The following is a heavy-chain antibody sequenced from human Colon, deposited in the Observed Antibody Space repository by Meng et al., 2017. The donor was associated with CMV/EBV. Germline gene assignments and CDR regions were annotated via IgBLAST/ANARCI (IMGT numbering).Heavy chain of an antibody. J-gene: IGHJ4*02. CDR3: ARDPKVLDTTLATGF. V-gene: IGHV3-21*01. CDR2: ISPTSTDI. Sequence: GESLKISCVGSEVTFKTYNIHWVRQAPGKGPEWVSSISPTSTDIYHADSVKGRFTVSRDNAQNSVYLQMNSLRAEDTAVYYCARDPKVLDTTLATGFWGQGTLVTVSS. D-gene: IGHD5-18*01. CDR1: EVTFKTYN.